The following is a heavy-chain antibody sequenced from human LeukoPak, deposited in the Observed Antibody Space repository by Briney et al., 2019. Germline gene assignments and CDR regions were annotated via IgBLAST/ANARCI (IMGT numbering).Heavy chain of an antibody. J-gene: IGHJ4*02. CDR3: ARGTRGKGDY. CDR2: IYYSGST. Sequence: PSETLSLTCTVSGGSISSYYWSWIRQPPGKGLEWIGYIYYSGSTNYNPSLKSRVTISVDTSKNQFSLKLSSVTAADTAVYYCARGTRGKGDYWGQGTLVTVSA. D-gene: IGHD4-23*01. CDR1: GGSISSYY. V-gene: IGHV4-59*01.